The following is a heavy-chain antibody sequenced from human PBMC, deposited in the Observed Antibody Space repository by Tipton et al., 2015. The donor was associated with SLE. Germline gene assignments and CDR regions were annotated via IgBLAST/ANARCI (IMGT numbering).Heavy chain of an antibody. V-gene: IGHV4-61*02. J-gene: IGHJ4*02. CDR2: IHTTGST. Sequence: TLSLTCTVSGGSITSNNYYWSWIRQPAGKGLEWIGRIHTTGSTNYNPSLKSRVTISADTSKNLLSLKPGSVTAADTAVYYCARSDFSSKANDYWGQGTLVTVSS. CDR1: GGSITSNNYY. CDR3: ARSDFSSKANDY. D-gene: IGHD3-3*01.